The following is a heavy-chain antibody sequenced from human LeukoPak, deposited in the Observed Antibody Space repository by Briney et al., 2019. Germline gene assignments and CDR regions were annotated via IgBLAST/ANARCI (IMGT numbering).Heavy chain of an antibody. Sequence: ASVKVSCKASGYTFTAYHMHWVRQAPGQGLEWMGWINPNSGGTKYAQKFQGRVTMTRDTSISTAYMELSSLTSDDTALYYCATDGAVAGTAYPEYWGQGTLVTVSS. V-gene: IGHV1-2*02. CDR3: ATDGAVAGTAYPEY. D-gene: IGHD6-19*01. J-gene: IGHJ4*02. CDR2: INPNSGGT. CDR1: GYTFTAYH.